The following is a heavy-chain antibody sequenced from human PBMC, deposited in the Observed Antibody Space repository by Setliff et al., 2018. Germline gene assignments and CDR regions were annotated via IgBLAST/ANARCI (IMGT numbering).Heavy chain of an antibody. D-gene: IGHD3-3*01. CDR1: GGSITSHY. V-gene: IGHV4-59*08. CDR2: IDYSGTT. CDR3: ARYSNDFWSGYYAFDI. Sequence: SETLSLTCSVSGGSITSHYWSWIRQSPGKGLEWIGYIDYSGTTNYNPSLKSRVTIPSDTSKRQFSLRLTSVTAADTAVYYCARYSNDFWSGYYAFDIWGQGTMVTVSS. J-gene: IGHJ3*02.